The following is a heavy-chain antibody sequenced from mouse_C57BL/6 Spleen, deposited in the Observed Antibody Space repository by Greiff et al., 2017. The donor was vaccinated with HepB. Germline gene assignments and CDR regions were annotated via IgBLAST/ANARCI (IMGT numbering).Heavy chain of an antibody. V-gene: IGHV1-18*01. CDR2: INPNNGGT. CDR3: ARSKLGRWYFDV. Sequence: VQLQQSGPELVKPGASVKIPCKASGYTFTDYNMDWVKQSHGKSLEWIGDINPNNGGTIYNQKFKGKATLTVDKSSSTAYMELRILTSEDTAVYYCARSKLGRWYFDVWGTGTTVTVSS. CDR1: GYTFTDYN. J-gene: IGHJ1*03. D-gene: IGHD4-1*01.